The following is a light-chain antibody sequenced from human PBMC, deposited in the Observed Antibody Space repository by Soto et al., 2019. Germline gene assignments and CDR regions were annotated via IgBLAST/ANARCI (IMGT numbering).Light chain of an antibody. CDR2: AAS. Sequence: DIQMTQSPSSLSASVGDRVTITCRASQSINNYLNWYQQKPGKAPKLLIYAASSMQSGVPSRFSGSGSETDFTLTISSLQPDDSATYYFQQSFSPLWTFGQGTKVEV. V-gene: IGKV1-39*01. CDR1: QSINNY. CDR3: QQSFSPLWT. J-gene: IGKJ1*01.